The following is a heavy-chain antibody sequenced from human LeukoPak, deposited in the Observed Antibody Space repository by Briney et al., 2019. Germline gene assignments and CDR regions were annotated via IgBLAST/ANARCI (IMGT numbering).Heavy chain of an antibody. V-gene: IGHV3-23*01. D-gene: IGHD3/OR15-3a*01. J-gene: IGHJ4*02. Sequence: GGSLRLSCAASGFTFSSYAMSWVRQAPGKGLEWVSAISGSGGSTYYADSVKGRFTISRDNSKNTLYLQMNSLRAEDTAVYYCAKDLGVDFWTGGYFDYWGQGTLVTVSS. CDR3: AKDLGVDFWTGGYFDY. CDR1: GFTFSSYA. CDR2: ISGSGGST.